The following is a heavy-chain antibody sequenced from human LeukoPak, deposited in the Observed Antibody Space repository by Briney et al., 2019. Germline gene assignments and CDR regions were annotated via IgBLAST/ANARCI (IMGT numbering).Heavy chain of an antibody. Sequence: PGGSLRLSCAASGFTFSSYAMHWVRQAPGKGLEWVAVISYDGSNKYYADSVKGRFTISRDNSKNTLYLQMNSLRAEDTAAYYCARDYSGSWYNYYYYYGMDVWGQGTTVTVSS. CDR1: GFTFSSYA. CDR3: ARDYSGSWYNYYYYYGMDV. V-gene: IGHV3-30*04. D-gene: IGHD6-13*01. CDR2: ISYDGSNK. J-gene: IGHJ6*02.